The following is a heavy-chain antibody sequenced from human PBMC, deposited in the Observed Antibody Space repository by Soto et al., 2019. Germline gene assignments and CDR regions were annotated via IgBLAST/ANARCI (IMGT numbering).Heavy chain of an antibody. Sequence: EVQLVESGGGLVQPGGSLRLSCAASGFTFSSYSMNWVRQAPGKGLEWVSYISSSSSTIYYADSVKGRFTMSRDNAKNSLYLQMNSLRAEDTAVYYCARDTIFGVVTTPGALDYYYYMDVWGKGTTVTVSS. J-gene: IGHJ6*03. CDR1: GFTFSSYS. V-gene: IGHV3-48*01. CDR3: ARDTIFGVVTTPGALDYYYYMDV. D-gene: IGHD3-3*01. CDR2: ISSSSSTI.